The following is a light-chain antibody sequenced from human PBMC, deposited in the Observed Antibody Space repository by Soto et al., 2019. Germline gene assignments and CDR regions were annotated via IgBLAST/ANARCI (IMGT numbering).Light chain of an antibody. J-gene: IGLJ2*01. CDR1: SSDIGDYNY. CDR2: EVD. CDR3: SSYAGSNNLV. Sequence: QSALTQPPSASGSPGQSVTISCTGTSSDIGDYNYVSWYQQHPGKAPKLMIYEVDKRPSWVPDRFSGSKSGNTASLTVSGLQAEDEADYYCSSYAGSNNLVFGGGTKVTVL. V-gene: IGLV2-8*01.